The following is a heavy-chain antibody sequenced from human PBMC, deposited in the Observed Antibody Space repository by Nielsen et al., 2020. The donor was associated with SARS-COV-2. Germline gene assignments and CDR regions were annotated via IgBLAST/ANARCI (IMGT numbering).Heavy chain of an antibody. Sequence: GESLKISCEASGFTFINVVMYWVRQAPGKGLEWVAGIGAGGGSTYYPDSVKGRFTISKSNSKSTVYLEVNSLRAEDTAVYYCAKDGWIQLWLRPSLALDYFDYWGQGTLVTVSS. D-gene: IGHD5-18*01. CDR3: AKDGWIQLWLRPSLALDYFDY. J-gene: IGHJ4*02. V-gene: IGHV3-23*01. CDR1: GFTFINVV. CDR2: IGAGGGST.